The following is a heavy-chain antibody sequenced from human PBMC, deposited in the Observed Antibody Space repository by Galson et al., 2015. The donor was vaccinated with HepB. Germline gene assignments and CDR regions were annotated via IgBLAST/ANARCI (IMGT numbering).Heavy chain of an antibody. Sequence: SLRLSCAVSGFMLSDNYMSWVRQAPGKGLEWVANIKKDRSDTYYVDSVKGRFTISRDNAKNLFLLHMNSLNAEDTAVYYCARYYWADSYYMDVWGKGTTVTVSS. CDR2: IKKDRSDT. CDR1: GFMLSDNY. J-gene: IGHJ6*03. D-gene: IGHD3-10*01. CDR3: ARYYWADSYYMDV. V-gene: IGHV3-7*01.